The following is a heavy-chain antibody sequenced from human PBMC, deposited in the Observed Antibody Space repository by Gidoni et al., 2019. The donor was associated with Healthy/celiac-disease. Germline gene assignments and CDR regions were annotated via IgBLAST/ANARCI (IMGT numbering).Heavy chain of an antibody. J-gene: IGHJ4*02. CDR3: ARVSLSGDYYFDY. CDR2: IGTAGDT. Sequence: EVQLVESGGGLVQPGGSLRLSCAASGFTFSSYDMHWVRQATGKGLEWVSAIGTAGDTYYPGSVKGRFTISRENAKNSLYLQMNSLRAGDTAVYYCARVSLSGDYYFDYWGQGTLVTVSS. D-gene: IGHD7-27*01. CDR1: GFTFSSYD. V-gene: IGHV3-13*01.